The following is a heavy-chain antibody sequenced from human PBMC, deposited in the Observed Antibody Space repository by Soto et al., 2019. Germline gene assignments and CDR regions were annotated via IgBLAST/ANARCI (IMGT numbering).Heavy chain of an antibody. CDR1: GFNFITYG. V-gene: IGHV1-18*01. CDR3: ERGYCSGGSCPYGVDV. Sequence: QVQLVQSGAEVEKPGASVKVSCKASGFNFITYGINWVRQAPGQGLEWMGWISAYNGNTNYAQKLQGRVTMTTDTSTTTASMELRSLRSADTAVYGCERGYCSGGSCPYGVDVWGQGTTVTVSS. CDR2: ISAYNGNT. D-gene: IGHD2-15*01. J-gene: IGHJ6*02.